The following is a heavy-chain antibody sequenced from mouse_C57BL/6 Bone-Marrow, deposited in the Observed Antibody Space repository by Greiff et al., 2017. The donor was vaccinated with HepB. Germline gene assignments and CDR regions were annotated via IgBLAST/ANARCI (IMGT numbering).Heavy chain of an antibody. CDR2: IWRGGST. CDR3: AKNHYGSSYAMNY. D-gene: IGHD1-1*01. CDR1: GFSLTSYG. Sequence: QVQLQQSGPGLVQPSQRLSITCTVSGFSLTSYGVHWVRQSPGKGLEWLGVIWRGGSTDYNAAFMSRLSITKDNSKSQVFFKMNSLQAVDTVIYYCAKNHYGSSYAMNYWDQGPSATIS. V-gene: IGHV2-5*01. J-gene: IGHJ4*01.